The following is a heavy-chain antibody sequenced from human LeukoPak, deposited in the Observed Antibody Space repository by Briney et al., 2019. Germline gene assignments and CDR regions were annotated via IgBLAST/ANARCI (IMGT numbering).Heavy chain of an antibody. D-gene: IGHD4-17*01. CDR2: MSSSGSTI. CDR3: ARGHYGADF. V-gene: IGHV3-11*01. J-gene: IGHJ4*02. Sequence: PGGSLRLCCAASGFTFSDYYMRWIRQAPGKGLEWVSYMSSSGSTIYYADSVKGRFTISRDNAKNSLYLQMNSLRAEDTAVYYCARGHYGADFWGPGTLVTVSS. CDR1: GFTFSDYY.